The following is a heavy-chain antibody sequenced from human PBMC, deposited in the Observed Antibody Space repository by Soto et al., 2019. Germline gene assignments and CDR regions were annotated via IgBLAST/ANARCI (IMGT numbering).Heavy chain of an antibody. CDR3: ARAPPPTSGWELLDY. Sequence: QVQLVQSGAEVKKPGSSVKVSCKASGGTFSSYAISWVRQAPGQGLEWMGGIIPIFGTANYAQKFQGRVTITADESTIEAYMELRSPRSEDTAVYYCARAPPPTSGWELLDYWGQGTLVTVSS. J-gene: IGHJ4*02. CDR1: GGTFSSYA. CDR2: IIPIFGTA. V-gene: IGHV1-69*12. D-gene: IGHD1-26*01.